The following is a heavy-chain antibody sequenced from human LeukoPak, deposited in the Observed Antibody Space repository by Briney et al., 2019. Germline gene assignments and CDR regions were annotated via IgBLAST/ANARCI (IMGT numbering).Heavy chain of an antibody. CDR2: ISWNSGSI. V-gene: IGHV3-9*01. D-gene: IGHD2-21*02. J-gene: IGHJ6*02. CDR3: AKDIGKRCGGDCAPLNYYYYYGMDV. CDR1: GFTFSSYA. Sequence: HPGGSLRLSCAASGFTFSSYAMSWVRQAPGKGLEWVSGISWNSGSIGYADSVKGRFTISRDNAKNSLYLQMNSLRAEDTALYYCAKDIGKRCGGDCAPLNYYYYYGMDVWGQGTTVTVSS.